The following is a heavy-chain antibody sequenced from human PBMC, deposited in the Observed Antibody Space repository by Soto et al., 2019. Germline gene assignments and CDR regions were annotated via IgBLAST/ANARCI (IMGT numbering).Heavy chain of an antibody. D-gene: IGHD2-15*01. V-gene: IGHV1-2*04. CDR3: ASDSPLGFCSGGSCYSLAFDY. CDR1: GYTFTGYY. Sequence: QVQLVQSGAEVKKPGASVKVSCKASGYTFTGYYMHWVRQAPGQGLEWMGWINPNSGGTNYAQKFQGWVTMTRDTSISTPYMALSRLKSDDTAFYYCASDSPLGFCSGGSCYSLAFDYWGQGTLVTVSS. J-gene: IGHJ4*02. CDR2: INPNSGGT.